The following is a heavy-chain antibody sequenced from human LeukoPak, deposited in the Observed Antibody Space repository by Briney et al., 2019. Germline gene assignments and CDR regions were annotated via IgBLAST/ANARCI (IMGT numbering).Heavy chain of an antibody. CDR1: GFTFSTYA. Sequence: PGGSLRLSCAASGFTFSTYAMHWVPQAPGKGLEWVAVISYDGSNKYYADSVKGRLTVSRDNSKNTLYLQMNSLRVEDTAVYYCATASPGREDYWGQGTLVTVSS. V-gene: IGHV3-30-3*01. CDR3: ATASPGREDY. CDR2: ISYDGSNK. J-gene: IGHJ4*02.